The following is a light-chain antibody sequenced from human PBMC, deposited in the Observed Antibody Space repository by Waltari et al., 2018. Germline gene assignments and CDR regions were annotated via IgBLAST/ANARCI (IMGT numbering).Light chain of an antibody. Sequence: QSALTQPASVSGSPGQSITISCTGTSSDVDNYNCVSWYQQHPGKDPKLMIYGVSKRPSGVLDRFVGSKSGNTASLTISGLQAEDDADYYCSSYTNIITYVFGTGTKVTVL. CDR3: SSYTNIITYV. CDR1: SSDVDNYNC. J-gene: IGLJ1*01. CDR2: GVS. V-gene: IGLV2-14*01.